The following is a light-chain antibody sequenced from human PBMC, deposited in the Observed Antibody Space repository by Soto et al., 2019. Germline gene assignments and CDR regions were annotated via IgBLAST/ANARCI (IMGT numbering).Light chain of an antibody. CDR1: QSVSSY. J-gene: IGKJ4*01. CDR2: DAS. CDR3: QQRFSWPPLT. V-gene: IGKV3-11*01. Sequence: EIVLTQSPATLSLTPGERATLSCRASQSVSSYLAWYQQKPGQAPRLLIYDASNRATGIPARFSGSGSGTDFTLTISSLEPEDVAVYYCQQRFSWPPLTFGGGTKVE.